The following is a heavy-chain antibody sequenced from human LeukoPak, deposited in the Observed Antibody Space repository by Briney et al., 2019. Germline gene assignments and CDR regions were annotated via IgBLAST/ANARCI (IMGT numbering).Heavy chain of an antibody. CDR2: IIPIFGTA. V-gene: IGHV1-69*01. CDR1: GGTFSSYA. Sequence: ASVKVSCKASGGTFSSYAISWVRQAPGQGLEWMGGIIPIFGTANYAQKFQGRVTITADESTSTAYMELSSLRSEDTAVYYCARGGTVTTPLDAFDIWGQGTMVTVSS. D-gene: IGHD4-17*01. CDR3: ARGGTVTTPLDAFDI. J-gene: IGHJ3*02.